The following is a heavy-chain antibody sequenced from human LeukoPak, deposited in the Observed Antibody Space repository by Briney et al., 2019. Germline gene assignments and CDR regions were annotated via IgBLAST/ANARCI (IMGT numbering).Heavy chain of an antibody. J-gene: IGHJ3*02. V-gene: IGHV3-23*01. CDR3: AKDVYGSGSYYGSDAFDI. D-gene: IGHD3-10*01. Sequence: PGGSLRLSCAASGFTFSSYAMSWVRQAPGKGLEWVSTISGSGGSTYYADSVKGRFTISRDNSKNTLYLQMNSLRADDTAIYYCAKDVYGSGSYYGSDAFDIWGQGTMVTVSS. CDR1: GFTFSSYA. CDR2: ISGSGGST.